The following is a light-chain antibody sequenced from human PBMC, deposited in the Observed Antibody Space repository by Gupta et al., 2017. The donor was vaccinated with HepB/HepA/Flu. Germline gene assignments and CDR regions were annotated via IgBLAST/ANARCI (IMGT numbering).Light chain of an antibody. CDR2: YVT. V-gene: IGLV2-11*01. CDR1: SSDAGGYNY. Sequence: QSYLTQLHPVSESPVQSVTITCTGTSSDAGGYNYVPCYQQQPGKAPKLIIKYVTKRPAGSPDRFSGSKSGHTASRTISGLQAKYEAEYNCCSYASSYTCVVGGRTELTVL. CDR3: CSYASSYTCV. J-gene: IGLJ3*02.